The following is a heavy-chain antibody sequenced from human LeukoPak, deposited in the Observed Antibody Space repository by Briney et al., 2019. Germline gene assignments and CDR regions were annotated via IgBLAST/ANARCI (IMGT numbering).Heavy chain of an antibody. Sequence: SETLSLTCTVSGGSISSSSYYWGWIRQPPGKGLEWIGSIYYSGSTYYNPSLKSRVTISVDTSKNQCSLKLSSVTAADTAVYYCARLPAVAGIFDYWGQGTLVTVSS. D-gene: IGHD6-19*01. CDR3: ARLPAVAGIFDY. CDR1: GGSISSSSYY. CDR2: IYYSGST. V-gene: IGHV4-39*01. J-gene: IGHJ4*02.